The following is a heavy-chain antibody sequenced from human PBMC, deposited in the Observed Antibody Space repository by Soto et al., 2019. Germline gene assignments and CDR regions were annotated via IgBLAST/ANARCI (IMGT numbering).Heavy chain of an antibody. CDR2: ISWDGGST. V-gene: IGHV3-43*01. CDR1: GFTFDDYP. J-gene: IGHJ4*02. D-gene: IGHD1-26*01. Sequence: EVQLVESGGVVVQPGGSLRLSCAASGFTFDDYPMHWVRQPPGKGLEWVSLISWDGGSTYYGDSVKGRFTISRDNSKNSLYLQMNSLRTEDTALYYCAKGGRKWEPLRYYYFDYWGQGTLVTVSS. CDR3: AKGGRKWEPLRYYYFDY.